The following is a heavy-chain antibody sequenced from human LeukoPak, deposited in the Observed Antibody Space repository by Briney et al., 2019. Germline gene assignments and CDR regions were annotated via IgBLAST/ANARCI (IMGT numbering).Heavy chain of an antibody. V-gene: IGHV4-59*01. CDR1: GGSISSYY. D-gene: IGHD3-10*01. CDR2: IYYSGST. CDR3: ARQSDPRLLWFGELLS. J-gene: IGHJ4*02. Sequence: SETLSLTCTVSGGSISSYYWSWIRQPPGKGLEWIGYIYYSGSTNYNPSLKSRVTRSVDTSKNQFSLKLSSVTAADTAVYYCARQSDPRLLWFGELLSWGQGTLVTVSS.